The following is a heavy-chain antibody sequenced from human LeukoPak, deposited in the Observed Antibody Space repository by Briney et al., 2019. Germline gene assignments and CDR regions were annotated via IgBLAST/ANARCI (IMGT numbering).Heavy chain of an antibody. CDR1: GFTFSSYE. CDR3: ASSDLYSSGWSRLFQH. D-gene: IGHD6-19*01. J-gene: IGHJ1*01. Sequence: GGSLRLSCAASGFTFSSYEMNWVRQAPGKGLEWVSYISSSGSTIYYADSVQGRFTISRDNAKNSLYLHMSSLRAEDTAVYYCASSDLYSSGWSRLFQHWGQGTLVTVST. CDR2: ISSSGSTI. V-gene: IGHV3-48*03.